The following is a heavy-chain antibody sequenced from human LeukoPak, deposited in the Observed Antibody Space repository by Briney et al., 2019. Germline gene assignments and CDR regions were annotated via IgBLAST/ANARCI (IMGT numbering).Heavy chain of an antibody. CDR2: IRYDGSNT. J-gene: IGHJ4*02. CDR1: GFTFNNYG. V-gene: IGHV3-30*02. D-gene: IGHD1-26*01. CDR3: ASPSNSGSGPFDY. Sequence: GGSLRLSCAASGFTFNNYGMHWVRQAPGKGLEWVAFIRYDGSNTYYADSVKGRLTISRDNSKNTLYVQMNSLRTEDTAVYYCASPSNSGSGPFDYWGQGTLVTVSS.